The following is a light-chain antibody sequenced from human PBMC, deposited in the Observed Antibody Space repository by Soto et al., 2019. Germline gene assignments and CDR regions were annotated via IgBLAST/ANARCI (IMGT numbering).Light chain of an antibody. V-gene: IGKV1-5*03. J-gene: IGKJ1*01. CDR3: QQYNDYPWT. Sequence: IQMTQSPSTLSASVRDRVTITCRASQSISSWLAWYQQKPGKAPKLLIYKASSLESGVPSRFSGSGSGTEFTLTISSLQPDDFATYYCQQYNDYPWTFGQGTKVEIK. CDR2: KAS. CDR1: QSISSW.